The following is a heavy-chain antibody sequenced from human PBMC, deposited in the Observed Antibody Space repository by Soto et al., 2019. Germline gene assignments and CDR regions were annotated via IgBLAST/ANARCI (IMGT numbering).Heavy chain of an antibody. V-gene: IGHV3-30-3*01. J-gene: IGHJ6*02. CDR3: ERDPGTAMAPPGMDV. CDR2: ISYDGSNK. Sequence: PGGSLRLSCAASGFTFSSYAMHWVRQAPGKGLEWVAVISYDGSNKYYADSVKGRFTISRDNSKNTLYLQMNSLRAEDTAVYYCERDPGTAMAPPGMDVWGQGTPVTVS. D-gene: IGHD5-18*01. CDR1: GFTFSSYA.